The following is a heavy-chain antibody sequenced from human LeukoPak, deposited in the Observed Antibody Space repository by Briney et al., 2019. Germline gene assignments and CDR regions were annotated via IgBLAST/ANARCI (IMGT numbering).Heavy chain of an antibody. CDR2: IYYRGST. CDR1: GGSIYNSAYH. J-gene: IGHJ4*02. D-gene: IGHD3-22*01. Sequence: PAETLSLTCSVSGGSIYNSAYHWGWIRQPPGKGLVWFGSIYYRGSTYYNPSLKSRVTISVDTSKNQFSLKLSSVTAADTAVYYCARPGEVYYYDSSGYPAHYFDYWGQGTLVTVSS. V-gene: IGHV4-39*01. CDR3: ARPGEVYYYDSSGYPAHYFDY.